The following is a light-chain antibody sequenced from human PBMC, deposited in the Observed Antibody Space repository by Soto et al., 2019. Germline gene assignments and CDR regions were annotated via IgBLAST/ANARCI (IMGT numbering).Light chain of an antibody. Sequence: DIVMTQSPDSLTVSLGERATFNCKSSQSVLYSPNNKNYLAWYQQKPGQPPKLLIYWASTRESGVPDRFSGSGSGADFTLTISSLQAEDVAVYYCQQYHSPPYTFGQGTKLEIK. CDR1: QSVLYSPNNKNY. CDR3: QQYHSPPYT. V-gene: IGKV4-1*01. J-gene: IGKJ2*01. CDR2: WAS.